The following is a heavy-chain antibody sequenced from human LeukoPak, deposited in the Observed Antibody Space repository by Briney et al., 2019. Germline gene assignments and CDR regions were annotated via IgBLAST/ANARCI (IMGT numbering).Heavy chain of an antibody. D-gene: IGHD3-16*01. CDR1: GFTFSSYE. CDR2: ISSSGSTI. CDR3: AKEGREGGVRRRPFDY. J-gene: IGHJ4*02. Sequence: GGSLRLSCAASGFTFSSYEMNWVRQAPGKGLEWVSYISSSGSTIYYADSVKGRFTISRDNSKNTLYLQMNSLRAEDTAVYYCAKEGREGGVRRRPFDYWGQGTLVTVSS. V-gene: IGHV3-48*03.